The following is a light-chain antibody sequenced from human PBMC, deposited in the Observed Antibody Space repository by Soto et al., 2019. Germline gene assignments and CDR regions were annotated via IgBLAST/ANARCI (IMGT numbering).Light chain of an antibody. CDR2: GAS. V-gene: IGKV1-39*01. CDR3: QQSYSTPPT. J-gene: IGKJ1*01. CDR1: QNIGNY. Sequence: DIQMTQSPSSLSASVGDRVTIICRASQNIGNYLNWYQQRPGKAPKFLIYGASNLQGGVPSRFSGSGSETDFTLTITSLQPDDFATYYCQQSYSTPPTFGQGTKVEIK.